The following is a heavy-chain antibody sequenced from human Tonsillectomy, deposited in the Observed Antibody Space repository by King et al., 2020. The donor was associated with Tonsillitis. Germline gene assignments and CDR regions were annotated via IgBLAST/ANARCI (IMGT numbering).Heavy chain of an antibody. Sequence: VQLVESGGGLVKPGGSLRLSCAASGFTFSSYSMNWVRQAPGKGLEWVSSISSSSSYIYYADSVKGRFTISRDNAKNSLYLQMNSLRAEDTAGDYCATGGGLCGDPFDYWGQGTLVTVSS. V-gene: IGHV3-21*01. CDR1: GFTFSSYS. CDR3: ATGGGLCGDPFDY. J-gene: IGHJ4*02. CDR2: ISSSSSYI. D-gene: IGHD2-21*02.